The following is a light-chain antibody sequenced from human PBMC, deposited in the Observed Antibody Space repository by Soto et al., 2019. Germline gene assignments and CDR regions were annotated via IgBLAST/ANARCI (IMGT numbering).Light chain of an antibody. Sequence: VLTQSLCTLSFTPGEKATLSCRASQSVSSYLAWYQQKPGQAPRLLIYDASSRATGIPDRFSGGGSGTDFTLTISRLEPEDFAVYYCQQYGSSPLTSGGGTKADI. CDR2: DAS. V-gene: IGKV3-20*01. CDR1: QSVSSY. CDR3: QQYGSSPLT. J-gene: IGKJ4*01.